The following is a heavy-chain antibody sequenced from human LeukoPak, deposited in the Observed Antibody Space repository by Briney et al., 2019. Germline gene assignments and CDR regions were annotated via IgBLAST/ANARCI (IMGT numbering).Heavy chain of an antibody. CDR1: GAPISRFY. Sequence: SETLSLTYTTSGAPISRFYWSWVRQPPGKGLEWIGNIYNGVPTFFNPSLKSRVTLSVDTSKTQFSLQLASVTAADTAVYYCVHTTGWPGFDYWGQGILVTVSS. CDR2: IYNGVPT. J-gene: IGHJ4*02. V-gene: IGHV4-4*09. CDR3: VHTTGWPGFDY. D-gene: IGHD6-19*01.